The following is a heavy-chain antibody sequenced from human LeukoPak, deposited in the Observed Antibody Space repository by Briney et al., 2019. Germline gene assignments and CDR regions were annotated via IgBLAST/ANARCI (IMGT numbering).Heavy chain of an antibody. Sequence: GGSLRLSCAASGFTFSDYYMSWIRQATGKGLEWVSYISGSSGTIYYADSVKGRFTISRDNAKNSLYLQMNSLRAEDTAVYYCARDLYRIVVVPHYFDYWGQGTLVTVSS. D-gene: IGHD3-22*01. J-gene: IGHJ4*02. CDR1: GFTFSDYY. CDR2: ISGSSGTI. CDR3: ARDLYRIVVVPHYFDY. V-gene: IGHV3-11*04.